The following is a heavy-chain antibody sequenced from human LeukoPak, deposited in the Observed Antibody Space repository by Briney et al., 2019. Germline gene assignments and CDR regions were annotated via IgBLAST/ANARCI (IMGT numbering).Heavy chain of an antibody. D-gene: IGHD6-19*01. CDR2: IYYSGST. CDR3: ARVNSAWYGALDY. V-gene: IGHV4-59*01. Sequence: SETLSLTCTVSGGSISSYYWSWIRQPPGKGLEWIGYIYYSGSTNYNPSLKSRVTISVDTSKNQFSLKLSSVTAADTAVYYCARVNSAWYGALDYWGQGTMVTVSS. J-gene: IGHJ4*02. CDR1: GGSISSYY.